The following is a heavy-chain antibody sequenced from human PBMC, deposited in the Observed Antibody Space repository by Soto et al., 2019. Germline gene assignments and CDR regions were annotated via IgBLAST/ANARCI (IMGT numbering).Heavy chain of an antibody. CDR3: AGGIVLYTQDAFDI. CDR2: IGSRGESYAT. D-gene: IGHD1-20*01. J-gene: IGHJ3*02. Sequence: GGSLRLSCAASGFTFGASALQWVRQASGKGLEWLGRIGSRGESYATTYDVSVKGRFTISRDDSKKTAYLQMNSLESEDTAVYYCAGGIVLYTQDAFDIWGQGTMVTVSS. CDR1: GFTFGASA. V-gene: IGHV3-73*01.